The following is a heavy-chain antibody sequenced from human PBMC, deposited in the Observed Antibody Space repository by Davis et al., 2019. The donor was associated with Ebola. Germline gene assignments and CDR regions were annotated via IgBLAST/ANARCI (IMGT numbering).Heavy chain of an antibody. CDR1: GGSISTSSYY. CDR3: ERLRDYYDSSGYAFDI. Sequence: MPGGSLRLSCTVSGGSISTSSYYWGWIRQPPGKGLEWIGYIYYDGSTYYNPSFKSRVTIYVDTSKNQFSLRLTSETAADTAVYYCERLRDYYDSSGYAFDIWGQGTMVTVSS. D-gene: IGHD3-22*01. CDR2: IYYDGST. J-gene: IGHJ3*02. V-gene: IGHV4-39*01.